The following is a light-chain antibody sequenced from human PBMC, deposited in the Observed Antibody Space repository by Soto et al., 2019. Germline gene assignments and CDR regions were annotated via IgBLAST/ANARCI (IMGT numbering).Light chain of an antibody. Sequence: QSALTQPASVSGSPGQSITISCTGTSSDVGGYNYVSCYQQHPGKAPKLMIYDVSNRPSGVSNRFSGSQSGNTASLTISGLQAEDEADYYCRSYTSSSTLVFGGGTKLTVL. CDR2: DVS. J-gene: IGLJ2*01. CDR1: SSDVGGYNY. CDR3: RSYTSSSTLV. V-gene: IGLV2-14*01.